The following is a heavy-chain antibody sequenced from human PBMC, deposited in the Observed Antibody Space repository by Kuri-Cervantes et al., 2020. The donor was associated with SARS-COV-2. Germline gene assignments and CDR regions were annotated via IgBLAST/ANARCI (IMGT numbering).Heavy chain of an antibody. CDR3: ARGEYCSSTSCYYYYYMDV. Sequence: GGSLRLSCADSGFTFSSYSMNWVRQAPGKGLEWVSYISSSSTIYYADSVKGRFTISRDNAKNSLYLQMNSLRAEDTAVYYCARGEYCSSTSCYYYYYMDVWGKGTTVTVSS. J-gene: IGHJ6*03. CDR2: ISSSSTI. CDR1: GFTFSSYS. V-gene: IGHV3-48*01. D-gene: IGHD2-2*01.